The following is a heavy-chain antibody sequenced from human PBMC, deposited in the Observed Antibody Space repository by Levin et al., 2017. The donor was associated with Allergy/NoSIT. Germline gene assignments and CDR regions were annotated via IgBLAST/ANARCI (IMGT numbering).Heavy chain of an antibody. CDR1: GFTFRSYA. Sequence: GGSLRLSCAASGFTFRSYAMNWVRQAPGKGLEWVSAISASGGNTFYADSVKGRFIVSRDNSKNTLFLQMNSLRAEDTAIYFCARSPTLDYCGQGTLVTVS. J-gene: IGHJ4*02. CDR3: ARSPTLDY. V-gene: IGHV3-23*01. CDR2: ISASGGNT.